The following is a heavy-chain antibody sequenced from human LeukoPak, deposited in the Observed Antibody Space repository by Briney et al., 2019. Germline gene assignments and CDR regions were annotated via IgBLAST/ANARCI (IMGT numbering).Heavy chain of an antibody. Sequence: GASVKVSCKASGYTFTSYGISWVRQAPGQGLEWMGWISAYNGNTNYAQKLQGRVTMTTDTSTSTAYMELRSLRSDDTAVYYCASSPIAVAGSEGNWFDPWGQGTLVTVSS. J-gene: IGHJ5*02. CDR3: ASSPIAVAGSEGNWFDP. V-gene: IGHV1-18*01. CDR2: ISAYNGNT. D-gene: IGHD6-19*01. CDR1: GYTFTSYG.